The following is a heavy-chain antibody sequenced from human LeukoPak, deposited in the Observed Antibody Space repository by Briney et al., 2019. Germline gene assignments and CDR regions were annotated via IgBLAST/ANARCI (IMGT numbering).Heavy chain of an antibody. D-gene: IGHD2-2*01. CDR1: GGSISSYY. J-gene: IGHJ5*02. CDR3: ARDHLGYCSSTSCSNWFDP. Sequence: SEILSLTCTVSGGSISSYYWSWIRQPAGKGLEWIGRIYTSGSTNYNPSLKSRVTMSVDTSKNQFSLKLSSVTAADTAVYYCARDHLGYCSSTSCSNWFDPWGQGTLVTVSS. V-gene: IGHV4-4*07. CDR2: IYTSGST.